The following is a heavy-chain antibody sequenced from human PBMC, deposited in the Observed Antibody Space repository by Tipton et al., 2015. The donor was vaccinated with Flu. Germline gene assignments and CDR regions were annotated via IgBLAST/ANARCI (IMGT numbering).Heavy chain of an antibody. Sequence: SLRLSCAVPGFDLRTHGLNWVRQAPGKGLEWVASISGNGKYTYYADSVRGRFTISRDNARRSLFLQIQSLGVEDTATYYCARDEGDGFNDLDFWGQGTLVAVSS. CDR3: ARDEGDGFNDLDF. CDR1: GFDLRTHG. J-gene: IGHJ4*02. V-gene: IGHV3-21*01. D-gene: IGHD5-24*01. CDR2: ISGNGKYT.